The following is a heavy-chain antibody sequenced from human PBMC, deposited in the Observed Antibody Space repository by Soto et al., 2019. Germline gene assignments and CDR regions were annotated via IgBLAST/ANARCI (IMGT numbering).Heavy chain of an antibody. CDR3: ARGGKYYYGSGSYFRYYYYGMDV. CDR1: GYTFTGYY. D-gene: IGHD3-10*01. V-gene: IGHV1-2*04. Sequence: EASVKVSCKASGYTFTGYYMHWVRQAPGQGLEWMGWINPNSGGTNYAQKFQGWVTMTRDTSISTAYMELSRLRSDDTAVYYCARGGKYYYGSGSYFRYYYYGMDVWGQGTTVTVSS. J-gene: IGHJ6*02. CDR2: INPNSGGT.